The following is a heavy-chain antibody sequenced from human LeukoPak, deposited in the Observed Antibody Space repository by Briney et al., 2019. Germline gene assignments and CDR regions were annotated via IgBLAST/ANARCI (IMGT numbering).Heavy chain of an antibody. CDR2: VYHTGTT. J-gene: IGHJ4*02. CDR3: AGDGSSINWFFY. D-gene: IGHD1-1*01. V-gene: IGHV4-59*12. CDR1: GASIRSYY. Sequence: SETLSLTCAVSGASIRSYYWSWIRQPPGKGLEWIGNVYHTGTTNYNPSLRSRVTISLDTSMSQFSLRLTSLTAADTAVYYCAGDGSSINWFFYWGQGTLVTVSS.